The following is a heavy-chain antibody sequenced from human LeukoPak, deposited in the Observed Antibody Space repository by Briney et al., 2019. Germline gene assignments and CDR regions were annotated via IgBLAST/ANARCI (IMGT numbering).Heavy chain of an antibody. CDR1: GGSISSYY. J-gene: IGHJ4*02. V-gene: IGHV4-59*12. D-gene: IGHD1-26*01. CDR3: ARAELLEIYFNY. CDR2: IYHSGST. Sequence: PSETLSLTCTVSGGSISSYYWSWIRQPPGKGLEWIGYIYHSGSTYYNPSLKSRVTISVDRSKNQFSLKLSSVTAADTAVYYCARAELLEIYFNYWGQGTLVTVSS.